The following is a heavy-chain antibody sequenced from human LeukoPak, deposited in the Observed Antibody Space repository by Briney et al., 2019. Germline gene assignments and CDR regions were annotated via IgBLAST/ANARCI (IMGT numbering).Heavy chain of an antibody. V-gene: IGHV3-7*03. D-gene: IGHD3-10*01. CDR3: ARTIRGY. CDR1: GFTFSNYW. CDR2: VKEDGSEK. Sequence: GGSLRLSCAASGFTFSNYWMSWVRQAPGKGLEWVANVKEDGSEKHYVDSVKGRFTISRDNAKNSLYLQMNSLRVDDTAVYYCARTIRGYWGQGTLVTVSS. J-gene: IGHJ4*02.